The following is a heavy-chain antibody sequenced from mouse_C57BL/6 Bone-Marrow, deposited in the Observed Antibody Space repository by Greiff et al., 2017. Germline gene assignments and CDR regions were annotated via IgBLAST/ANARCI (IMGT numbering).Heavy chain of an antibody. D-gene: IGHD2-4*01. CDR1: GYSFTDYN. Sequence: VQLQQSGPELVKPGASVKISCKASGYSFTDYNMNWVKQSNGKSLEWIGVINPNYGTSSYNQKFKVKGTLTVYQSSSTAYMQLNSLTSEDSEVYYCARMGRIYYDYEFDYWGQGTTLTVSS. CDR2: INPNYGTS. CDR3: ARMGRIYYDYEFDY. V-gene: IGHV1-39*01. J-gene: IGHJ2*01.